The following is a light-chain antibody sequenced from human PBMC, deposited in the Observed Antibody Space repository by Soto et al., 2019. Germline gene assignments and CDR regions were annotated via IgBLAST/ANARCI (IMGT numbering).Light chain of an antibody. V-gene: IGLV2-14*01. CDR1: SSDVGGYNY. Sequence: QSVLTQPASVSGSPGQSITISCTGTSSDVGGYNYVSWYQQHPGKAPKLLICDVSNRPSGVSNRFSGSKSGNTASLTISGLQAEDEADYYCSSYTTLSLHVVRTGTNVTVL. CDR2: DVS. CDR3: SSYTTLSLHV. J-gene: IGLJ1*01.